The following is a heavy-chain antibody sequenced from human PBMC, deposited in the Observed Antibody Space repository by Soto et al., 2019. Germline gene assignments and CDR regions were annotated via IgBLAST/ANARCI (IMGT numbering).Heavy chain of an antibody. V-gene: IGHV3-66*02. Sequence: GGSLRLSCAASGFTVSSNYMSWVRQAPGKGLEWVSVIYSGCSTYYADSVKGRFTISRDNSKNTLYLQMNSLRAEDTAVYYCARWARTGDAFDIWGQGTMVTVSS. CDR2: IYSGCST. D-gene: IGHD7-27*01. CDR1: GFTVSSNY. CDR3: ARWARTGDAFDI. J-gene: IGHJ3*02.